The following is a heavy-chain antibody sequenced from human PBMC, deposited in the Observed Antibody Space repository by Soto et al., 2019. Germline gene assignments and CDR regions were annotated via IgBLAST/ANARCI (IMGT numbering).Heavy chain of an antibody. CDR1: GFTFSSYW. CDR3: ARPYRDMAKWFDP. V-gene: IGHV3-74*01. J-gene: IGHJ5*02. CDR2: INSDGSST. Sequence: PGGSLRLSCAASGFTFSSYWMHWVRQAPGKGLVWVSRINSDGSSTNYADSVKGRFTISRDNAKNTLYLQVSSLRVEDTAVYYCARPYRDMAKWFDPWGKGTQVNVSS. D-gene: IGHD1-26*01.